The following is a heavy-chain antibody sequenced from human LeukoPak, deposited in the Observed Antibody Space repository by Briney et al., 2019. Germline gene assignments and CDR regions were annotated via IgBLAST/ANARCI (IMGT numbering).Heavy chain of an antibody. J-gene: IGHJ4*02. CDR1: GYTFTSYA. CDR2: INAGSGNT. CDR3: ARERRGYSSSWYGY. D-gene: IGHD6-13*01. Sequence: ASVKVSCKASGYTFTSYAMHWVRQAPGQRLEWMGWINAGSGNTKYSQKFQGRVTITRDTSASTAYMELSSLRSEDTAVYYCARERRGYSSSWYGYWGQGTLVTVSS. V-gene: IGHV1-3*01.